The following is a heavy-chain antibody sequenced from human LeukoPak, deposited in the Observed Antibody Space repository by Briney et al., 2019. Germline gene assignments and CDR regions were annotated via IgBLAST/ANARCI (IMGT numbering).Heavy chain of an antibody. D-gene: IGHD3-16*01. CDR2: IRYDGSNK. Sequence: SGGSLRLSCAASGFNFSSYGMHWLRQAPGKGLAWVAFIRYDGSNKYYADSVKGRFTISRDNSKNTLYLQMNSLRAEDTAVYYCAKGSGIGMITFGGIYYWGQGTLVTVSS. J-gene: IGHJ4*02. CDR1: GFNFSSYG. V-gene: IGHV3-30*02. CDR3: AKGSGIGMITFGGIYY.